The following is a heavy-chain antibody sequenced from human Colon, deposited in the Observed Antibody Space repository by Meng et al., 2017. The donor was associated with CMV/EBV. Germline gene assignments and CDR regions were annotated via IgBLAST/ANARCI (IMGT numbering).Heavy chain of an antibody. CDR3: ARDSNLSGLAY. V-gene: IGHV4-4*07. J-gene: IGHJ4*02. Sequence: QVPLGEPAPGLVKPSATLSLTCPVSGASITSYYWSWIRQPAGKGLEWIGRVYISGNTNYNPSLKSRVTMSIDTSKNQLSLNIRSVTAADTAVYYCARDSNLSGLAYWGQGTLVTVSS. CDR1: GASITSYY. D-gene: IGHD3-10*01. CDR2: VYISGNT.